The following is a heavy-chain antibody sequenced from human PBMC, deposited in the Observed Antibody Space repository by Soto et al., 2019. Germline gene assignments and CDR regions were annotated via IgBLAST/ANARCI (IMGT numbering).Heavy chain of an antibody. D-gene: IGHD4-4*01. Sequence: PGGSLRLSCAASGFTFDDYAMHWVRQALGKGLEWVSGISWNSDNIGYADSVKGRFTISRDNVKNSLYLQMNSLRAEDTALYYCAKDLYSNYGDAFDIWGQGTMVTVSS. CDR2: ISWNSDNI. V-gene: IGHV3-9*01. CDR1: GFTFDDYA. J-gene: IGHJ3*02. CDR3: AKDLYSNYGDAFDI.